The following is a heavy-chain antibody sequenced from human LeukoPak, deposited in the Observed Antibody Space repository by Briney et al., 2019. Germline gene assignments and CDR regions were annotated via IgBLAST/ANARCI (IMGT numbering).Heavy chain of an antibody. D-gene: IGHD6-19*01. CDR3: AKDTGRIAVAGPPLFMGY. CDR2: ISGSGGST. Sequence: GGSLRLSCAASGFTFSSYAMSWVRQAPGNGLEWVSAISGSGGSTYYADSVKGRFTISRDNSKNTLYLQMNSLRAEDTAVYYCAKDTGRIAVAGPPLFMGYWGQGTLVTVSS. J-gene: IGHJ4*02. CDR1: GFTFSSYA. V-gene: IGHV3-23*01.